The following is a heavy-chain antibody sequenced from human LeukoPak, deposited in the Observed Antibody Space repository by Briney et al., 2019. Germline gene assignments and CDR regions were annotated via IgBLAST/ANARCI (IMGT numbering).Heavy chain of an antibody. CDR2: ISYDGSNK. J-gene: IGHJ5*02. CDR1: GFTFSSYA. D-gene: IGHD2-2*01. V-gene: IGHV3-30*04. Sequence: PGRSLRLSCAASGFTFSSYAMHWVRRAPGKGLEWVAVISYDGSNKYYADSVKGRFTISRDNSKNTLYLQMNSLRAEDTAVYYCAREANIVVVPATGGFDPWGQGTLVTVSS. CDR3: AREANIVVVPATGGFDP.